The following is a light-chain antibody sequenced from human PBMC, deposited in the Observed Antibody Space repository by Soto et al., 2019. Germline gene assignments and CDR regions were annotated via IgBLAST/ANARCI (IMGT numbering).Light chain of an antibody. J-gene: IGKJ5*01. V-gene: IGKV3-20*01. Sequence: EIVLTQSPGPLSLSPGGRGTLSCRASQRFGSSNLAWYQQKPGQAPRLLIYGASSRATGIPDRFSGSGSGTDFTLTISRLEPEDFAVYYCQQYGSSPPITFGQGTRLEIK. CDR3: QQYGSSPPIT. CDR2: GAS. CDR1: QRFGSSN.